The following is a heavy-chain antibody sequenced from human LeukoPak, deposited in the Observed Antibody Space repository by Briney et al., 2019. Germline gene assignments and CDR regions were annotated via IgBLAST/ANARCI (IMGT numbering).Heavy chain of an antibody. CDR2: IIPLFGTA. V-gene: IGHV1-69*13. CDR1: GGTFSSYA. J-gene: IGHJ5*02. D-gene: IGHD2-2*02. CDR3: ARTNCSSTSCYTSTLVDCFDP. Sequence: GASVKVSCKASGGTFSSYAISWVRQAPGQGLEWMGRIIPLFGTANYAQKFQGRVTITADESTSTAYMELSSLRSEDTAVYYCARTNCSSTSCYTSTLVDCFDPWGQGTLVTVSS.